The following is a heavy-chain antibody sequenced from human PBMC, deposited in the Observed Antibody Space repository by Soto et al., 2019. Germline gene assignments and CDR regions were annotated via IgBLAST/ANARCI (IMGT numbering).Heavy chain of an antibody. CDR1: GFTFSSYR. J-gene: IGHJ4*02. V-gene: IGHV3-74*01. D-gene: IGHD5-12*01. CDR3: ARDPGYVCHDLRFDY. Sequence: GGSLRLSCAASGFTFSSYRMHWVRQVPGQGLVWLSRIFAGGTATSYADSVRGRFTISRDNAKNKMYQQMNSLRDEDTAFYHCARDPGYVCHDLRFDYWGQGVLVTVSS. CDR2: IFAGGTAT.